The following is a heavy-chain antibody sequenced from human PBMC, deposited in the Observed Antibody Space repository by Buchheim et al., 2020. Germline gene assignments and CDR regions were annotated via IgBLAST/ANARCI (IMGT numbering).Heavy chain of an antibody. CDR1: GFTFSSYG. CDR2: IWYDGSNK. CDR3: ARGSSIVVVPADIFDY. V-gene: IGHV3-33*01. Sequence: QVQLVESGGGVVQPGRSLRLSCAASGFTFSSYGMHWVRQAPGKGLEWVAVIWYDGSNKYYADSVKGRFTISRDNSKNTLYLQMNSLRAEDTAVYYCARGSSIVVVPADIFDYWGQGTL. J-gene: IGHJ4*02. D-gene: IGHD2-2*01.